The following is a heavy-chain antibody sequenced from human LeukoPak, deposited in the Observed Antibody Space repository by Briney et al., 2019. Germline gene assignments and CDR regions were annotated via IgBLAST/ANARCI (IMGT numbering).Heavy chain of an antibody. CDR2: ISASGGSK. V-gene: IGHV3-23*01. CDR1: GFTFTSYA. Sequence: GGSLRLSCAASGFTFTSYAMSWVRQASGKGLEWVSGISASGGSKYYADSVKGRFTISRDNSKNTLYLQMNSLRAEDTAVYYCAKDLLSAYSSSSGGDYWGQGTLVTVSS. D-gene: IGHD6-6*01. J-gene: IGHJ4*02. CDR3: AKDLLSAYSSSSGGDY.